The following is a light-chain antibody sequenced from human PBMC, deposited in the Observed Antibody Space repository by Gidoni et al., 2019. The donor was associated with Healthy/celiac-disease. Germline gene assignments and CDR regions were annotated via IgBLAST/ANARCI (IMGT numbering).Light chain of an antibody. Sequence: EIVFTQSPATLSLSPGERATLSCRASPSVSSYLDWYQQKPGQAPRLLIYDASNRATGIPARFSGSGSGTDFTLTISSLEPEDFAVYYCQQRSNWPATFGQGTRLEIK. V-gene: IGKV3-11*01. CDR3: QQRSNWPAT. CDR2: DAS. J-gene: IGKJ5*01. CDR1: PSVSSY.